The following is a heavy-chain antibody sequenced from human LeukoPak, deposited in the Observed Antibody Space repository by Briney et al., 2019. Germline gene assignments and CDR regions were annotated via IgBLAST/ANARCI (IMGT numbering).Heavy chain of an antibody. V-gene: IGHV3-72*01. J-gene: IGHJ3*02. D-gene: IGHD1-7*01. CDR3: AREITRATPVGAFDI. Sequence: GGSLRLSCAASGFTFSDHYMDWVRQAPGKGLEWVGRTRNKANSYTTEYAASEKGRFTISRDDSKNSLYLQMNSLKTEDTAVYYCAREITRATPVGAFDIWGQGTMVTVSS. CDR1: GFTFSDHY. CDR2: TRNKANSYTT.